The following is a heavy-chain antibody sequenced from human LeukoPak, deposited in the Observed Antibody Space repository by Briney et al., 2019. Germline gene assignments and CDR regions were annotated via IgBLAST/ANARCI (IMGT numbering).Heavy chain of an antibody. CDR1: GFTFSSYG. CDR3: AKTSGSWSLISANWFDP. Sequence: GGSPRLSCAASGFTFSSYGMHWVRQAPGKGLEWVAFIRYDGSNKYYADSVKGRFTISRDNSKNTLYLQMNSLRAEDTAVYYCAKTSGSWSLISANWFDPWGQGTLVTVSS. CDR2: IRYDGSNK. V-gene: IGHV3-30*02. D-gene: IGHD6-13*01. J-gene: IGHJ5*02.